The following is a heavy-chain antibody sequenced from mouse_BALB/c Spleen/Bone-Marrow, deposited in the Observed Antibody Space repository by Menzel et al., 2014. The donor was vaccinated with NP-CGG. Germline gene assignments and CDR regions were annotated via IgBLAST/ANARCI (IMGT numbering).Heavy chain of an antibody. CDR3: AMITTGAWFAY. Sequence: EVKLEESGAELVKPGASVKLSCTASGFNIKDTYMHWVKQRPEQGLEWIGRIDPANGNTKYDPKFQGKATITADTSSNTAYLQLSSLTSEDTAVYYGAMITTGAWFAYWRQGTLVTVTA. V-gene: IGHV14-3*02. CDR1: GFNIKDTY. D-gene: IGHD2-4*01. J-gene: IGHJ3*01. CDR2: IDPANGNT.